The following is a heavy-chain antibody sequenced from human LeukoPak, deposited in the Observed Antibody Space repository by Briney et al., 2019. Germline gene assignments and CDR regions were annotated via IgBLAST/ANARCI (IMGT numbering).Heavy chain of an antibody. V-gene: IGHV1-18*01. CDR1: GYTFTCYG. CDR2: ISAYNGNT. CDR3: ARDIIVVPAAMVAAYYYYGMDV. Sequence: ASVKVSCKASGYTFTCYGISWARQAPGQGLEWMGWISAYNGNTNYAQKLQGRVTMTTDTSTSTAYMELRSLRSDDTAVYYCARDIIVVPAAMVAAYYYYGMDVWGQGTTVTVSS. J-gene: IGHJ6*02. D-gene: IGHD2-2*01.